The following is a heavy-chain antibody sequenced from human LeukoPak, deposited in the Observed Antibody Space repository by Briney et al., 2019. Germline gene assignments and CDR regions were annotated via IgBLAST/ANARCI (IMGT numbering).Heavy chain of an antibody. CDR2: ISYDGNHK. CDR1: GFTFSSYG. J-gene: IGHJ6*04. CDR3: AELGITMIGGV. D-gene: IGHD3-10*02. V-gene: IGHV3-33*05. Sequence: PGGSLRLSCAASGFTFSSYGMHWVRQAPGKGLEWVAVISYDGNHKYYADSVKGRFTISRDNSKNTLYLQMNSLRAEDTAVYYCAELGITMIGGVWGKGTTVTISS.